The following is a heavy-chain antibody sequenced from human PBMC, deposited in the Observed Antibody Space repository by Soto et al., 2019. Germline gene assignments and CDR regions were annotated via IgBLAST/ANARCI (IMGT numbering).Heavy chain of an antibody. CDR3: AREYDILTGYFDVGWFDP. Sequence: PGGSLRLSCAASGLTFSSYSMNWVRQAPGKGLEWVSHISSRISTIYYADSVKGRFTISRDNAKNSLYLQMNSLRDEDTAVYYCAREYDILTGYFDVGWFDPWGQGTLVTVS. J-gene: IGHJ5*02. D-gene: IGHD3-9*01. CDR1: GLTFSSYS. V-gene: IGHV3-48*02. CDR2: ISSRISTI.